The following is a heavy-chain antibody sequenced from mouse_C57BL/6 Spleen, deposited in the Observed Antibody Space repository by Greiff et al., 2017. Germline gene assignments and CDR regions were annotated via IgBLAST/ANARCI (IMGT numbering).Heavy chain of an antibody. V-gene: IGHV1-59*01. CDR2: IDPSDSYT. Sequence: QVQLQQSGAELVRPGTSVKLSCKASGYTFTSYWMHWVKQRPGQGLEWIGVIDPSDSYTNYNEKFKSKATLTVDKSSSTAYMQLSSLTSEDSAVYYCARSPYWGQGTLVTVSA. J-gene: IGHJ3*01. CDR3: ARSPY. CDR1: GYTFTSYW.